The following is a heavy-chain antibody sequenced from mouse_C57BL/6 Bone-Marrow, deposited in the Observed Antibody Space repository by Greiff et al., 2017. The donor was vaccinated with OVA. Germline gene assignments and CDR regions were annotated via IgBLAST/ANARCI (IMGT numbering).Heavy chain of an antibody. J-gene: IGHJ2*01. CDR2: IDPSDSYT. V-gene: IGHV1-69*01. D-gene: IGHD4-1*01. CDR1: GYTFTSYW. Sequence: QVQLQQPGAELVMPGASVKLSCKASGYTFTSYWMHWVKQRPGQGLEWIGEIDPSDSYTNYNQKFKGNPTLTVDKSSSTAYMQLSSLTSEDSAVYYCARGELYYFDYWGQGTTLTVSS. CDR3: ARGELYYFDY.